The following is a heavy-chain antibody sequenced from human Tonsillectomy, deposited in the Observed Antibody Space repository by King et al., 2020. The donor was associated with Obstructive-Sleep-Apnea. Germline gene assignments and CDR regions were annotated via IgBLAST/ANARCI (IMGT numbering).Heavy chain of an antibody. Sequence: VQLQQSGPGLVKPSQILSLTCALSGDSVSGNSAAWNWIRQSPSRGLEWLGRTFYRSKWYNDYAVSVKSRITIIPDTSKNQFSLHLNSVTPEDTAVYYCAREDTALITGIAYGMDVWGQGTMVTVSS. CDR3: AREDTALITGIAYGMDV. D-gene: IGHD5-18*01. J-gene: IGHJ6*02. CDR2: TFYRSKWYN. V-gene: IGHV6-1*01. CDR1: GDSVSGNSAA.